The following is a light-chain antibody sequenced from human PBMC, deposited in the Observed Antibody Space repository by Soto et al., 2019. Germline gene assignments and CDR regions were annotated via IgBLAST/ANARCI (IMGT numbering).Light chain of an antibody. CDR3: HSRA. CDR2: AAS. CDR1: QSISTY. V-gene: IGKV1-39*01. J-gene: IGKJ5*01. Sequence: DIQMTQSPSSLSASVGDRVTITCRASQSISTYLNWYQQKPGKAPKLLMHAASSLDRGVPSRFSGSGSGTDFTLTISSLQPEDFATYFCHSRAFGQGTRLEIK.